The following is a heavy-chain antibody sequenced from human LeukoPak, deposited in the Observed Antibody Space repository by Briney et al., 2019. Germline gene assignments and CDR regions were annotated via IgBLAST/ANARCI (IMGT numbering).Heavy chain of an antibody. Sequence: SVKVSCKASGGTFSSYAISWVRQAPGQGLEWMGGFIPIFGTANYAQKFQGRVTITTDESTSTAYMELSSLRSEDTAVYYCARATAAGTASFDYWGQGTLVLVSS. CDR2: FIPIFGTA. CDR3: ARATAAGTASFDY. D-gene: IGHD6-13*01. CDR1: GGTFSSYA. V-gene: IGHV1-69*05. J-gene: IGHJ4*02.